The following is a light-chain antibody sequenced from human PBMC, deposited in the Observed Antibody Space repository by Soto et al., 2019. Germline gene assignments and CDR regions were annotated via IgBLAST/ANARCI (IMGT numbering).Light chain of an antibody. CDR2: DVS. CDR3: NSYTSNNTYV. V-gene: IGLV2-14*03. Sequence: QSVLTQPASVSGSPGQAITISCSGTSSDVGAFNYVSWYQQHPGKAPKLMIYDVSNRPSGVSNRFSGSKSGNTASLTISGLRADDEADYSCNSYTSNNTYVFGTGTKVTVL. J-gene: IGLJ1*01. CDR1: SSDVGAFNY.